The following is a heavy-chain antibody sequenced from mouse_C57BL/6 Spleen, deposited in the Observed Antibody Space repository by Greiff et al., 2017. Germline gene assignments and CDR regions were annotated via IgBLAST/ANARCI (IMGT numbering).Heavy chain of an antibody. J-gene: IGHJ2*01. CDR3: AKMGSNYDFDY. D-gene: IGHD2-5*01. Sequence: VQLQQSGPELVKPGASVKISCKASGYTFTDYYMNWVKQSPGKSLEWIGDINPNNGGTSYNQKFKGKATLTVDKSSSTAYMELRSLTSEDSAVYYCAKMGSNYDFDYWGQGTTLTVSS. CDR2: INPNNGGT. V-gene: IGHV1-26*01. CDR1: GYTFTDYY.